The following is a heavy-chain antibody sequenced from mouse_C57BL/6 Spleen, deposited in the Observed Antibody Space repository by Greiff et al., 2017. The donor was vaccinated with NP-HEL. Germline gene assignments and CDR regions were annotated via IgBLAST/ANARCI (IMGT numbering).Heavy chain of an antibody. CDR2: INPGSGGT. V-gene: IGHV1-54*01. J-gene: IGHJ2*01. CDR1: GYAFTNYL. D-gene: IGHD1-1*01. CDR3: ARSLLLRYYFDY. Sequence: LVESGAELVRPGTSVKVSCKASGYAFTNYLIEWVKQRPGQGLEWIGVINPGSGGTNYNENFKGKATLTADKSSSTAYMQLSSLTSEDSAVYFCARSLLLRYYFDYWGQGTTLTVSS.